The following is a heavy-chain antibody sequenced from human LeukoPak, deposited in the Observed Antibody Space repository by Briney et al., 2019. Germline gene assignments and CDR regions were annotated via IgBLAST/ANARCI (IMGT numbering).Heavy chain of an antibody. V-gene: IGHV4-34*01. CDR2: INHSGST. CDR1: GGSFSGYY. CDR3: ARDRGYYDSSGDQYYFDY. D-gene: IGHD3-22*01. Sequence: NPSETLSLTCAVYGGSFSGYYWSWIRQPPGKGLEWIGEINHSGSTTYNPSLKSRVTMSIDTSKSQFSLELSSVTAADTAVYYCARDRGYYDSSGDQYYFDYWGQGTLVIVSS. J-gene: IGHJ4*02.